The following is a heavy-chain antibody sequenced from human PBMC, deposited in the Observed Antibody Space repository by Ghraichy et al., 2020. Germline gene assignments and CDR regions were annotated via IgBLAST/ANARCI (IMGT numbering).Heavy chain of an antibody. CDR2: IKQDGSEK. Sequence: GGSLRLSCAASGFTFSNYWMSWVRQAPGKGLEWVANIKQDGSEKYYVDSVKGRFTISRDNAKNSLYVQMNSLRAEDTAVYYCARDGPFSYYDSFDYWGQGTLVTVSS. CDR3: ARDGPFSYYDSFDY. V-gene: IGHV3-7*04. J-gene: IGHJ4*02. D-gene: IGHD3-22*01. CDR1: GFTFSNYW.